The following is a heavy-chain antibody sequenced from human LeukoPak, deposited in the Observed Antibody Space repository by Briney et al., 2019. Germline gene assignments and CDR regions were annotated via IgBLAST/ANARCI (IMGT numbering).Heavy chain of an antibody. CDR2: INPSGGST. V-gene: IGHV1-46*01. J-gene: IGHJ5*02. CDR3: AISWYYYDSSGQSWFDP. D-gene: IGHD3-22*01. Sequence: ASVKVSCKASGYTFTGYYMHWVRQAPGQGLEWMGIINPSGGSTSYAQKFQGRVTMTRDMSTSTVYMELSSLRSEDTAVYYCAISWYYYDSSGQSWFDPWGQGTLVTVSS. CDR1: GYTFTGYY.